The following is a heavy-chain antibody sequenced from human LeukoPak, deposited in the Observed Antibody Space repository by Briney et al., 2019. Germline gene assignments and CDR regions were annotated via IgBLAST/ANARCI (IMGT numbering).Heavy chain of an antibody. CDR3: ASMYDYVWGSYPDLDY. D-gene: IGHD3-16*01. V-gene: IGHV3-21*01. J-gene: IGHJ4*02. CDR1: GFTFSSYA. CDR2: ISSSSSYI. Sequence: PGGSLRLSCAASGFTFSSYAMSWVRQAPGKGLEWVSSISSSSSYIYYADSVKGRFTISRDNAKNSLYLQMNSLRAEDTAVYYCASMYDYVWGSYPDLDYWGQGTLVTVSS.